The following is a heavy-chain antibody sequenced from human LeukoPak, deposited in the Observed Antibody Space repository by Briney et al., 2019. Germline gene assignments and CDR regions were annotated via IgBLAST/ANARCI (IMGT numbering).Heavy chain of an antibody. J-gene: IGHJ4*02. CDR2: IYNDGST. Sequence: GGSLRLSCAASGFTVSSNYMSWVRRAPGKGLEWGSLIYNDGSTYYVDSVKGRFTISRDNSKNTLYLQMNSLRAQDTAVYYCARVGKHCSGGSCSFGHFDYWGQATLLTVSS. V-gene: IGHV3-53*01. D-gene: IGHD2-15*01. CDR1: GFTVSSNY. CDR3: ARVGKHCSGGSCSFGHFDY.